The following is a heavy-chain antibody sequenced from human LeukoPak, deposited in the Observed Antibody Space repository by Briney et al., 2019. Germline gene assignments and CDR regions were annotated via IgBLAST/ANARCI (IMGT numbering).Heavy chain of an antibody. J-gene: IGHJ5*02. CDR3: ARDIDDFWSGYYPRYNWFDP. CDR1: GFTFSSYW. V-gene: IGHV3-7*01. D-gene: IGHD3-3*01. Sequence: GSPRLSCAASGFTFSSYWMSWVRQAPGKGLEWVANIKQDGSEKYYVDSVKGRFTISRDNAKNSLYLQMNSLRAEDTAVYYCARDIDDFWSGYYPRYNWFDPWGQGTLVTVSS. CDR2: IKQDGSEK.